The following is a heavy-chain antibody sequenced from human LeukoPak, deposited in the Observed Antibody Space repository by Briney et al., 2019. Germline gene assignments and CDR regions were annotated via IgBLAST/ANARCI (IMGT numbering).Heavy chain of an antibody. V-gene: IGHV3-64*04. Sequence: GGSLRLSCAASGFTFSSYAMHWVRQAPGKGLEYVSGISSNGGSTYYADSVKGRFTISRDNAKNSLYLQMNSLRAEDTAVYYCARTGIAVAGTGWFDPWGQGTLVTVSS. CDR1: GFTFSSYA. J-gene: IGHJ5*02. CDR3: ARTGIAVAGTGWFDP. CDR2: ISSNGGST. D-gene: IGHD6-19*01.